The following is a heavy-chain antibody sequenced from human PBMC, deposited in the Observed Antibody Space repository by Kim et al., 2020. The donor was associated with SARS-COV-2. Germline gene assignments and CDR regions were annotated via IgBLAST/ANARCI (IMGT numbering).Heavy chain of an antibody. Sequence: ASVKVSCKASGYIFTNYYMHWVRQAPGQGLEWLGIINPTGGSTTYAQQFQGRLTMSRDTSRSLVYMEITSLRSEDTAVYFCVRDLGLRFLDYNGLDVWGQ. J-gene: IGHJ6*02. V-gene: IGHV1-46*03. CDR2: INPTGGST. D-gene: IGHD3-3*01. CDR1: GYIFTNYY. CDR3: VRDLGLRFLDYNGLDV.